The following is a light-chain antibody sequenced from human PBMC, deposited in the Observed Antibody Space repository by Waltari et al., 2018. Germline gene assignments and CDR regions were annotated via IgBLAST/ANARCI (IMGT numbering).Light chain of an antibody. J-gene: IGKJ3*01. CDR1: QTLYRSNNKNY. CDR3: QQYYNTPPT. Sequence: DIVMTQSPDSLAVSLGERATINCKSSQTLYRSNNKNYLAWYQQKPGQPPQMLIYWASTRESGVPDRFSGSGSGTYFTLTITSLQAEDVAVYYCQQYYNTPPTFGPGTKVDIK. V-gene: IGKV4-1*01. CDR2: WAS.